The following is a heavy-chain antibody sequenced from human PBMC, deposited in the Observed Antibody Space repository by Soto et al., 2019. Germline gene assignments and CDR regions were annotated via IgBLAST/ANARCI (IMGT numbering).Heavy chain of an antibody. CDR1: GYSLTSGYY. CDR2: IYHSGDT. Sequence: SETLSLTCAASGYSLTSGYYCGCIRQPPGKGLEWIGSIYHSGDTYYNPSLKSRVTISVDTSKNHFSLKLTSVTAADTAVYYCARARIVVAGTIVDYWGQGTLVTVYS. V-gene: IGHV4-38-2*01. D-gene: IGHD6-19*01. J-gene: IGHJ4*02. CDR3: ARARIVVAGTIVDY.